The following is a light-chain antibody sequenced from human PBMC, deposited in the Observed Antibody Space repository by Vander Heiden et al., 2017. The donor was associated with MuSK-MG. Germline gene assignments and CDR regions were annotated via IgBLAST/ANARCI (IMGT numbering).Light chain of an antibody. CDR2: GAS. Sequence: EIVSTQSPGTLSLSPGERATPSCRASQSVSSSYLAWYQQKPGQAPRLLIYGASSRATGIPDRFSGSGSGTDFTLTISRLEPEDFAVYYCQQYGSSPPTFGQGTKVEIK. CDR1: QSVSSSY. V-gene: IGKV3-20*01. J-gene: IGKJ1*01. CDR3: QQYGSSPPT.